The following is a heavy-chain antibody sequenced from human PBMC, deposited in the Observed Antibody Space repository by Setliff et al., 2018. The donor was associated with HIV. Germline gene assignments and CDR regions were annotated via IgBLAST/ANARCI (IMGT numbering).Heavy chain of an antibody. CDR2: IYYTGNT. CDR3: ARDDSIVLVPAIMRGDGFDF. D-gene: IGHD2-2*01. CDR1: GGSVDSSSYY. Sequence: SETLSLTCTVSGGSVDSSSYYWAWIRQPPGKGLEWIGSIYYTGNTKYNPSLKSRVTFSIDTSENQFSLRLASVTAADTAIYYCARDDSIVLVPAIMRGDGFDFWGQGRMVTVSS. J-gene: IGHJ3*01. V-gene: IGHV4-39*07.